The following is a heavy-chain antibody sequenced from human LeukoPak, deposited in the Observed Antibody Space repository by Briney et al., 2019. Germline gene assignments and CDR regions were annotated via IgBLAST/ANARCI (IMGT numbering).Heavy chain of an antibody. Sequence: GGSLRLSCAASGFTFSSNYMSWVRQAPGKGLEWVSVIYSGGSTYHADSVKGRFTISRDNSKNTLYLQMNSLRAEDTAVYYCARVRPYSSSNYYYHYMDVWGKGTTVTVSS. V-gene: IGHV3-53*01. CDR1: GFTFSSNY. D-gene: IGHD6-6*01. J-gene: IGHJ6*03. CDR3: ARVRPYSSSNYYYHYMDV. CDR2: IYSGGST.